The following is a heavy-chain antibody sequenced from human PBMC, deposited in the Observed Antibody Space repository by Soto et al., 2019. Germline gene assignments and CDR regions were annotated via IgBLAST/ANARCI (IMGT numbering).Heavy chain of an antibody. CDR2: IYYSGST. CDR3: GREAKGGDGGAFDI. V-gene: IGHV4-59*01. J-gene: IGHJ3*02. Sequence: SETLSLTCTVSGGSISSYYWSWIRQPPGKGLEWIGYIYYSGSTNYNPSLKSRVTISVDTSKNQFSLKLSSVTAADTAVDYWGREAKGGDGGAFDIWGQGTMVTVSS. D-gene: IGHD2-21*01. CDR1: GGSISSYY.